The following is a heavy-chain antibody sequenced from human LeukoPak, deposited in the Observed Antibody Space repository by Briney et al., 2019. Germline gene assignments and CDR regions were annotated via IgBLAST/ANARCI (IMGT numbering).Heavy chain of an antibody. Sequence: AGGSLRLSCAASGFTFSSYGMSWVRQAPGKGLEWVSAISGSGGSTYYADSVKGRFTISRDNSKNTLYLQMNSLRAEDTAVYYCAKYEEQWFGEFTGAFDIWGQGTMVTVSS. D-gene: IGHD3-10*01. CDR3: AKYEEQWFGEFTGAFDI. CDR2: ISGSGGST. V-gene: IGHV3-23*01. CDR1: GFTFSSYG. J-gene: IGHJ3*02.